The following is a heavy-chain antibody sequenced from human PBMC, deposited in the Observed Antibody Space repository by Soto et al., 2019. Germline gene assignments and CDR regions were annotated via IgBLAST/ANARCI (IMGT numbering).Heavy chain of an antibody. V-gene: IGHV1-18*01. Sequence: ASAKASCKEPRDSITCYGSRWVRQYNGKRLEWMGWISAYNGKTNYAQKLQGRVTMTTDTSTSTAYMELRSLRSDDTAVYYCARDPLVVPAAWFDPWGQRPLVTVSS. J-gene: IGHJ5*02. CDR1: RDSITCYG. CDR2: ISAYNGKT. CDR3: ARDPLVVPAAWFDP. D-gene: IGHD2-2*01.